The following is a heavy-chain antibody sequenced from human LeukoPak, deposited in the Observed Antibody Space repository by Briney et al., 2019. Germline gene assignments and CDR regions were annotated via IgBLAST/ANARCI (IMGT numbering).Heavy chain of an antibody. CDR2: ISWNSGSI. J-gene: IGHJ3*02. V-gene: IGHV3-9*01. Sequence: GRSLRLSCAASGFTFYDYAMLWLRQAPGKGLEWVSGISWNSGSIGYADSVKGRFTISRDNAKNSLYLQMNSLRAEDTALYYCAKVLAVGANHDAFDIWGQGTMVTVSS. CDR3: AKVLAVGANHDAFDI. CDR1: GFTFYDYA. D-gene: IGHD1-26*01.